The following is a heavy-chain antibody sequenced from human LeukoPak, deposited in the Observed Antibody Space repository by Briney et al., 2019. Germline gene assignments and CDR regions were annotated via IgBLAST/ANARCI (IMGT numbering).Heavy chain of an antibody. CDR2: IHKNAIT. CDR1: GFTVSSNY. CDR3: ARSLRVRGVPDYMDV. V-gene: IGHV3-53*01. Sequence: GGSLRLSCAASGFTVSSNYMTWVRQAPGKGLEWVSVIHKNAITSYADTVKGRFTISRDNPKNTLYLQMNNMRADDTAVYYCARSLRVRGVPDYMDVWGKGTTVTVSS. J-gene: IGHJ6*03. D-gene: IGHD3-10*01.